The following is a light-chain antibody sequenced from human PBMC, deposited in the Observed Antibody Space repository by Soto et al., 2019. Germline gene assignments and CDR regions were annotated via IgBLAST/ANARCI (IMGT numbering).Light chain of an antibody. CDR2: KAS. CDR1: QTISSW. V-gene: IGKV1-5*03. Sequence: DIQMTQSPSTLSASVGDRVTITCRASQTISSWLAWYQQKPGKAPKLLIYKASSLESGVPSRFSGSGSGTEFTLTISSLQSDGFASYYCQQYNSPYTFGQGTKMEIK. J-gene: IGKJ2*01. CDR3: QQYNSPYT.